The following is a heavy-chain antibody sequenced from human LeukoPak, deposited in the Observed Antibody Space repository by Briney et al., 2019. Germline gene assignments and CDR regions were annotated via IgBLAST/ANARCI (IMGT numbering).Heavy chain of an antibody. J-gene: IGHJ6*02. CDR3: ARLAGNYYYYGMDV. CDR1: GFTVSSNY. D-gene: IGHD1-1*01. V-gene: IGHV3-66*01. CDR2: IYSGGST. Sequence: GGSLRLSCAASGFTVSSNYMSWVRQAPGEGLEWVSVIYSGGSTYYADSVKGRFTISRDNSKNTLYLQMNSLRAEDTAVYYCARLAGNYYYYGMDVWGQGTTVTVSS.